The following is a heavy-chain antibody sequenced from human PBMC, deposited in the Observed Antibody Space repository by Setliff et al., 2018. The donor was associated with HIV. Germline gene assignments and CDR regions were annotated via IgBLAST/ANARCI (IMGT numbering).Heavy chain of an antibody. Sequence: SETLSLTCTVSGGSITGYYWSWVRQPPGKGLEWIGYIFYSGTTNYSPSLNSRATISVDTSKNSFSLRLSSVIAADTAVYYCARVNALIRAPFDYWGQGALVTVSS. CDR1: GGSITGYY. CDR3: ARVNALIRAPFDY. CDR2: IFYSGTT. V-gene: IGHV4-59*01. J-gene: IGHJ4*02.